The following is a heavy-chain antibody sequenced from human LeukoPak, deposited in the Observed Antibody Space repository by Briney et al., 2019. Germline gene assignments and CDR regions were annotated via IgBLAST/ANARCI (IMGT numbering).Heavy chain of an antibody. CDR3: ARHGLIRNAFDI. CDR1: GGSISSYY. D-gene: IGHD3-22*01. Sequence: PSETLSLTCTVSGGSISSYYWSWIRQPPGKGLEWIGYIYYTGSTNYNPSLKSRVTISLDTSKNQFSLKLSSVTAADTAVYFCARHGLIRNAFDIWGKGSMVTVSS. V-gene: IGHV4-59*08. CDR2: IYYTGST. J-gene: IGHJ3*02.